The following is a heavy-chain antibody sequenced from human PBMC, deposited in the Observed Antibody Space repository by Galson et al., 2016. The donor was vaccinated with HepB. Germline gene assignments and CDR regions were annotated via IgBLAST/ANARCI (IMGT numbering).Heavy chain of an antibody. CDR2: INPNSGGT. CDR3: ATDYDILTGYYSPLGC. J-gene: IGHJ4*02. V-gene: IGHV1-2*04. CDR1: GYTFTDSH. Sequence: SVKVSCKASGYTFTDSHMHWVRQAPGQGLEWMGWINPNSGGTKYAQKFQGWVTMTRDTSISTAYMELSRLGSDDTAVYYCATDYDILTGYYSPLGCWGQGTRVTVSS. D-gene: IGHD3-9*01.